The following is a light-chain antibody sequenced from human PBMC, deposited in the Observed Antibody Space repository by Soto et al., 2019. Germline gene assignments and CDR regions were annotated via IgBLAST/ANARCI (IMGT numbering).Light chain of an antibody. Sequence: QSVLTQPAPVSGSPGQSITIACTGTSSDVGSHIAVTWYQQPPGRVPRLIIYEVTKRPSGISNRFSGSKSGNSASLTISGLQAEDEADYYCCSFTNSGTFVFGTGTKVTVL. V-gene: IGLV2-23*02. CDR1: SSDVGSHIA. CDR2: EVT. CDR3: CSFTNSGTFV. J-gene: IGLJ1*01.